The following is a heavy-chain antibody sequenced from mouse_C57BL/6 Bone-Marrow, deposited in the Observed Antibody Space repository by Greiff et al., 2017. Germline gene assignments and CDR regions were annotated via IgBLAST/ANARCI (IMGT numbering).Heavy chain of an antibody. CDR2: IDPSDSYT. CDR1: GYTFTSYW. J-gene: IGHJ4*01. D-gene: IGHD2-4*01. V-gene: IGHV1-69*01. Sequence: VQLQQPGAELVMPGASVKLSCKASGYTFTSYWMHWVKQRPGQGLEWIGEIDPSDSYTNYNQKFKGKSTLTVDKSSSTAYMQLSSLTSEDSAVYYCAIYDYDRRSYAMDYWGQGTSGTVSS. CDR3: AIYDYDRRSYAMDY.